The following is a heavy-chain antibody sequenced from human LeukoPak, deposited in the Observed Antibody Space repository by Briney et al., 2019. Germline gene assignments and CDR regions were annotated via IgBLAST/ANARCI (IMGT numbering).Heavy chain of an antibody. CDR3: AREGYTSSWYSGYYYFDY. CDR2: INTSGST. J-gene: IGHJ4*02. CDR1: GGSISSGSYF. D-gene: IGHD6-13*01. V-gene: IGHV4-61*02. Sequence: SETLSLTCTVSGGSISSGSYFWTWIRQPAGKGLEWIGRINTSGSTNYNPSLKSRVTISVDTPKNQFSLKLSSVTAADTAVFYCAREGYTSSWYSGYYYFDYWGQGTLVTVSS.